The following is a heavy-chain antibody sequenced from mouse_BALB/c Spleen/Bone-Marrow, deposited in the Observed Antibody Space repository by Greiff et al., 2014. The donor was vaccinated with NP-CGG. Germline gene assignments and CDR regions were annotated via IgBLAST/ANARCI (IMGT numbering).Heavy chain of an antibody. D-gene: IGHD1-1*01. Sequence: VESGASMKISRKASGYSFTGYTMNWVKQSHGKNLEWIGLINPYNGGTSYNQKFKGKATLTVDKSSSTAYMELLSLTSEDSAVYYCARWDYYGYTMDYWGQGTSVTVSS. J-gene: IGHJ4*01. CDR1: GYSFTGYT. CDR3: ARWDYYGYTMDY. CDR2: INPYNGGT. V-gene: IGHV1-26*01.